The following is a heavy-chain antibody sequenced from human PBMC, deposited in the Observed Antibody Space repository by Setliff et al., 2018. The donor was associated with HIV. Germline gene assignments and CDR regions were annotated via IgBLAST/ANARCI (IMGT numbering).Heavy chain of an antibody. CDR2: INYSGNT. CDR3: AREYSGSGISFNPLT. J-gene: IGHJ5*02. CDR1: GVSISSRNW. Sequence: NPSETLSLTCAVSGVSISSRNWWSWVRQPPGKGLEWIGEINYSGNTNYNPSLKTRVTISVDKSKNQFFLNLKSVTAADTAVYFCAREYSGSGISFNPLTWGQGTLVTVSS. D-gene: IGHD3-10*01. V-gene: IGHV4-4*02.